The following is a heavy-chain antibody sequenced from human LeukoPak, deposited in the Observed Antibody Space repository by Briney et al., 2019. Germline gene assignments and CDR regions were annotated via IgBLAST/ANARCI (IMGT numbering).Heavy chain of an antibody. V-gene: IGHV3-30-3*02. CDR1: AFTLRSYA. Sequence: GGSLRLSCEASAFTLRSYAMHWVRQAPGRGPEWVAGISHDGANEYYADSVKGRFTISRDNSKNTLYLQMNSLRAEDTAVYYCAKLALYYYDSSGYKPDYWGQGTLVTVSS. CDR3: AKLALYYYDSSGYKPDY. CDR2: ISHDGANE. J-gene: IGHJ4*02. D-gene: IGHD3-22*01.